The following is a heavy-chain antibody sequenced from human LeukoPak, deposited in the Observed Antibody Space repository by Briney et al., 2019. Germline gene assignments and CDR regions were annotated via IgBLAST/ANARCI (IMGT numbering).Heavy chain of an antibody. Sequence: EGSLRLSCAASGFTFSSYAMHWVRQAPGKGLEWVAVISYDGSNKYYADSVKGRFTISRDNSKNTLYLQVNSLRAEDTAVYYCARSDSGWLDYWGQGTLVTVSS. CDR3: ARSDSGWLDY. D-gene: IGHD5-12*01. J-gene: IGHJ4*02. CDR1: GFTFSSYA. V-gene: IGHV3-30-3*01. CDR2: ISYDGSNK.